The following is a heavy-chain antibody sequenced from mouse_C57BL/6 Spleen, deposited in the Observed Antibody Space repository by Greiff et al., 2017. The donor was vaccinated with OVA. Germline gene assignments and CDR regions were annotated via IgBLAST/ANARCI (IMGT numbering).Heavy chain of an antibody. CDR2: IDPSDSYT. CDR3: ARWDYDVAY. V-gene: IGHV1-69*01. CDR1: GYTFTSYW. Sequence: VQLQQPGAELVMPGASVKLSCKASGYTFTSYWMHWVKQRPGQGLEWIGEIDPSDSYTNYNQKFKGKSTLTVDKSSSTAYMQLSSLTSEDSAVYYCARWDYDVAYWGQGTLVTVSA. D-gene: IGHD2-4*01. J-gene: IGHJ3*01.